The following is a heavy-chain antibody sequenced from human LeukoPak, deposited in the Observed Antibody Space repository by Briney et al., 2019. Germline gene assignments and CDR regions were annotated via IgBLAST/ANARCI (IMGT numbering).Heavy chain of an antibody. V-gene: IGHV3-74*01. J-gene: IGHJ4*02. D-gene: IGHD2-15*01. CDR1: GFTFASYW. CDR3: ARGGEVVAAPRPFDY. Sequence: GGSLRLSCEGSGFTFASYWMHWVRQAPGKGLMWVSRINSDGGNTAYADSVKGRFTISRDNAQNTLYLQMNSLRAEDTAIYFCARGGEVVAAPRPFDYWGQGSLVTVSS. CDR2: INSDGGNT.